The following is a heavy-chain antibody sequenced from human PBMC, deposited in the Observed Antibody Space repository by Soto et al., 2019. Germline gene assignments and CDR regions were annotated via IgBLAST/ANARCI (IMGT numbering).Heavy chain of an antibody. V-gene: IGHV3-21*01. CDR3: AGGSRDTSGYYDFEY. Sequence: PGGSLRLSCAGSGLTLSSYGMSWVRQAPGKGLEWVSSSSAITNYKYSADSLKGRFTISRDNAKNSLYLQMNSLRAEDTAVYYCAGGSRDTSGYYDFEYWGQGTLVTVS. J-gene: IGHJ4*02. CDR2: SSAITNYK. D-gene: IGHD3-22*01. CDR1: GLTLSSYG.